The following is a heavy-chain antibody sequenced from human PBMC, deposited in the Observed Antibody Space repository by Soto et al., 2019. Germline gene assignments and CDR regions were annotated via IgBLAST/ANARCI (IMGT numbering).Heavy chain of an antibody. D-gene: IGHD3-3*01. V-gene: IGHV5-51*01. CDR2: IYPGDSDT. J-gene: IGHJ4*02. CDR1: GYSFTSYW. Sequence: GESLKISCKCSGYSFTSYWIGLVRQMPGKGLEWMGIIYPGDSDTRYSPSFQGQVTISADKSISTAYLQWSSLKASDTAMYYCARSRRFLEWLLYPDYWGQGTLVTVSS. CDR3: ARSRRFLEWLLYPDY.